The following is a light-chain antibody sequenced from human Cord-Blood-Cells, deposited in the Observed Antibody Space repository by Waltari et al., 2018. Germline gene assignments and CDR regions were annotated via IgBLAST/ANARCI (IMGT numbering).Light chain of an antibody. J-gene: IGKJ2*01. CDR2: GAS. V-gene: IGKV3-20*01. Sequence: EIVLTQSPGTLSLSQGEIATLSCRASQSVSSSYLAWYQQKPGQAPSLLSYGASSRATGIPDRFSGSGSGTDFTLTISRLEPEDFAVYYCQQYGSSPYTFGQGTKLEIK. CDR3: QQYGSSPYT. CDR1: QSVSSSY.